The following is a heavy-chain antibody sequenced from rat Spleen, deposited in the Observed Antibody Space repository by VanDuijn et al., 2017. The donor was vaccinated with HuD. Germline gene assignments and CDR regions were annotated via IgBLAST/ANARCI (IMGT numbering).Heavy chain of an antibody. V-gene: IGHV5-25*01. J-gene: IGHJ3*01. Sequence: EVQLVESGGGLVQPGRSMKLSCAASGFTFSSFAMAWVRQAPTKGLEWVASITTGGDDTYYRDSVKGRFTISRDDEESTLYLQMDSLRSEDTATYFCARLGGLRNWFAYWGQGTLVTVSS. CDR3: ARLGGLRNWFAY. CDR2: ITTGGDDT. D-gene: IGHD4-3*01. CDR1: GFTFSSFA.